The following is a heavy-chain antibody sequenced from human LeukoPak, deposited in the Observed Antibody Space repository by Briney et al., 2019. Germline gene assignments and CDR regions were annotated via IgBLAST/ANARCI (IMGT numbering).Heavy chain of an antibody. J-gene: IGHJ5*02. CDR1: GGSFSGYY. V-gene: IGHV4-59*12. CDR3: ARGWFDP. CDR2: IYYSGST. Sequence: SETLSLTCAVYGGSFSGYYWSWIRQPPGKGLEWIGYIYYSGSTNYNPSLKSRVTMSVDTSKNQFSLKLSSVTAADTAVYYCARGWFDPWGQGTLVTVSS.